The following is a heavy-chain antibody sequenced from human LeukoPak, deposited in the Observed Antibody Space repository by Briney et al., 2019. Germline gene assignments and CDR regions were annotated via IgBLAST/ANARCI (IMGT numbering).Heavy chain of an antibody. D-gene: IGHD3-16*02. CDR2: ISGSGGST. V-gene: IGHV3-23*01. CDR1: GFTFSTYG. Sequence: GGSLRLSCATSGFTFSTYGMNWVRQAPGKGLEWVSAISGSGGSTYYADSVKGRFTISRDNSKNTLYLQMNSLGAEDTAVYYCAKPDPFGGVIVTFDYWGQGTLVTVSS. CDR3: AKPDPFGGVIVTFDY. J-gene: IGHJ4*02.